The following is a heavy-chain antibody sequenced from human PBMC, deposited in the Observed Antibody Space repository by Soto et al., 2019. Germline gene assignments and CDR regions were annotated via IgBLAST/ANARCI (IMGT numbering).Heavy chain of an antibody. J-gene: IGHJ2*01. V-gene: IGHV4-39*01. CDR2: IYYSGST. CDR3: ARQFKTDTAMVTDWYFDL. Sequence: PSETLSLTCTVSGGSISSSSYYWGWIRQPPGKGLEWIGSIYYSGSTYYNPSLKSRVTISVDTSKNQFSLKLSSVTAADTAVYYCARQFKTDTAMVTDWYFDLWGRGTLVTVSS. CDR1: GGSISSSSYY. D-gene: IGHD5-18*01.